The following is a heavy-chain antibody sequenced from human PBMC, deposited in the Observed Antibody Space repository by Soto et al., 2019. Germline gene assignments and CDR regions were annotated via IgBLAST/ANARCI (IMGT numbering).Heavy chain of an antibody. CDR2: ISGSGGST. D-gene: IGHD3-22*01. Sequence: GGSLRLSCAASGFTFSSYAMSWVRQAPGKGLEWVSAISGSGGSTYYADSVKGRFTISRDNSKNTLYLQMNSLRAEDTAVYYCAKDLGAMIVVALDAFDIWGQGTMVTVSS. J-gene: IGHJ3*02. CDR3: AKDLGAMIVVALDAFDI. V-gene: IGHV3-23*01. CDR1: GFTFSSYA.